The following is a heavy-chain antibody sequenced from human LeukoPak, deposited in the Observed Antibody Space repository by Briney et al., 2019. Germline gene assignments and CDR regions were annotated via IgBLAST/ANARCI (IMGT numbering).Heavy chain of an antibody. V-gene: IGHV4-61*08. CDR1: GGSISSGGYY. D-gene: IGHD1-26*01. CDR2: IYYSGST. CDR3: ARANSGSYYETEYYFDY. J-gene: IGHJ4*02. Sequence: PSETLSLTCTVSGGSISSGGYYWSWIRQHPGKGLEWIGYIYYSGSTYYNPSLKSRVTISVDTSKNQFSLKLSSVTAADTAVYYCARANSGSYYETEYYFDYWGQGTLVTVSS.